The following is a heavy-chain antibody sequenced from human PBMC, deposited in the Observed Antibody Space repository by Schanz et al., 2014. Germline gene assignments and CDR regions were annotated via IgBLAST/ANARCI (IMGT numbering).Heavy chain of an antibody. Sequence: QVQLVESGGGVVQPGRSLRLSCAASGFTFSAYGMHWVRQAPGKGLEWVAVIWFDGNNKFYADSVKGGFTNSRDNSKNTLSLQMSSLRAEDPALYYCAKDPRREYGVKPQTFDIWGQGTMVTVSS. J-gene: IGHJ3*02. V-gene: IGHV3-33*06. D-gene: IGHD4-17*01. CDR2: IWFDGNNK. CDR1: GFTFSAYG. CDR3: AKDPRREYGVKPQTFDI.